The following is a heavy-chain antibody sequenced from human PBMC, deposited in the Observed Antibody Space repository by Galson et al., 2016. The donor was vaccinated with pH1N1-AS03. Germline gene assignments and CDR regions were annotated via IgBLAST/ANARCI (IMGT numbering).Heavy chain of an antibody. CDR3: AHRCGVSVVGGGMTYFFDY. V-gene: IGHV2-5*02. CDR1: GFSLTTRGKA. CDR2: IYWDDDK. D-gene: IGHD3-16*01. Sequence: PALVKPTQTLTLTCSFSGFSLTTRGKAVGWVRQPPGKALEWLALIYWDDDKRYNPFLRNRVTISKDTSQNLVVLTMTNMDPVDTVTYYCAHRCGVSVVGGGMTYFFDYWGQGALVTVSS. J-gene: IGHJ4*02.